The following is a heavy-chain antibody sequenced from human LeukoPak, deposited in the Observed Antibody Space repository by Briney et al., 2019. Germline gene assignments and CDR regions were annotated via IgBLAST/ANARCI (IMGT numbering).Heavy chain of an antibody. CDR2: IYYSGST. D-gene: IGHD5-12*01. Sequence: PSETLSLTCTVSGGSISSSSYHWGWIRQPPGKGLEWIGSIYYSGSTYYNPSLKSRVTISVDKSKSQFSLKLSSVTAADTAVYYCARGGGYGDLWGRGTLVTVSS. CDR1: GGSISSSSYH. V-gene: IGHV4-39*07. J-gene: IGHJ2*01. CDR3: ARGGGYGDL.